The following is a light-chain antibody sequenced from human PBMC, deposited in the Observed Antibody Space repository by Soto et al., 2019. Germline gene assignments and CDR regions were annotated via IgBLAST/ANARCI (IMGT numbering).Light chain of an antibody. CDR1: SSNIGSNP. J-gene: IGLJ3*02. Sequence: QSVLTQPPSASGTPGQRVTISCSGSSSNIGSNPVNWYQQLPGTAPTPLIYFNDQRPSGVPDRFSGSKSGTSASLAISGLQSEDEADYYCATWDDSLNGLVFGGGTKVTVL. V-gene: IGLV1-44*01. CDR3: ATWDDSLNGLV. CDR2: FND.